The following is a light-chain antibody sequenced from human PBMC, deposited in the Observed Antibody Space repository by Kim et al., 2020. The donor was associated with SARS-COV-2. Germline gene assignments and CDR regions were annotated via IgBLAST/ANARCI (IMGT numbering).Light chain of an antibody. CDR3: QQSTT. V-gene: IGKV3-15*01. CDR2: GAA. J-gene: IGKJ4*01. CDR1: QSISRS. Sequence: PATLSVSPGESVTLSCRASQSISRSLAWYQQKPGQAPRLLIYGAASRPADVPGRFSGSGSGTQFTLTISSLQSDDFAVYYCQQSTTFGGGTKLEI.